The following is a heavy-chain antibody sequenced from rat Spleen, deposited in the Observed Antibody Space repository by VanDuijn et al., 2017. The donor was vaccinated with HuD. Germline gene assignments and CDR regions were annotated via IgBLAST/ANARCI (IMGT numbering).Heavy chain of an antibody. J-gene: IGHJ1*01. D-gene: IGHD3-4*01. CDR3: ARHPQLGTYWYFDF. CDR2: ISYEGTST. CDR1: GLSFSNYD. V-gene: IGHV5-22*01. Sequence: EVQLVESGGGLVQPGRSLKLSCTASGLSFSNYDMAWVRQAPTKGLEWVASISYEGTSTYYGDSAKGRFTVSRDNAKSTLYLQMDSLRSEDTATYYCARHPQLGTYWYFDFWGPGTMVTVSS.